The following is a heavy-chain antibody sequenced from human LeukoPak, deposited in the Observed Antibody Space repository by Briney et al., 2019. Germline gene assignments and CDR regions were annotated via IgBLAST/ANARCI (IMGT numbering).Heavy chain of an antibody. Sequence: PGGSLRLSCAASGFTFSTYAMSWVRQAPGKGLEWVSGISGSGLSTSYADSVKGRFTISRDNSKNTLYLQMNSLRAEDTAVYYCAKDIPGTYYYDSSGYPGFDYWGQGTLVTVSS. V-gene: IGHV3-23*01. J-gene: IGHJ4*02. CDR1: GFTFSTYA. D-gene: IGHD3-22*01. CDR2: ISGSGLST. CDR3: AKDIPGTYYYDSSGYPGFDY.